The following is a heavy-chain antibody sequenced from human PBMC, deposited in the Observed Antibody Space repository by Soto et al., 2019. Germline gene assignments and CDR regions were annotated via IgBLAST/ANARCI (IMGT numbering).Heavy chain of an antibody. J-gene: IGHJ6*03. CDR1: GYTFTSYG. CDR3: ARDLGGYDSSTLHNYYYYYMDV. V-gene: IGHV1-18*01. CDR2: ISAYNGNT. Sequence: ASVKVSCKASGYTFTSYGISWVRQAPGQGLEWMGWISAYNGNTNYAQKLQGRVTMTTDTSTSTAYMELRSLRSDDTAVYYCARDLGGYDSSTLHNYYYYYMDVWGKGTTVTVSS. D-gene: IGHD5-12*01.